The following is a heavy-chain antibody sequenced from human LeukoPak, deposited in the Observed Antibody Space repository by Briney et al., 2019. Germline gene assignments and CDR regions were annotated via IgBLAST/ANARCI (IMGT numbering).Heavy chain of an antibody. D-gene: IGHD5-24*01. Sequence: PGGSLRLSCAASGVSVSSNYMGWVRQAPGRGLEWVSLIYSGGTTYYADSVKGRFTISRDNSKNTLYLQMNSLRAEDTAVYYCAREAQMTTLKGGNLFDPWGQGTLVTVSS. CDR2: IYSGGTT. V-gene: IGHV3-53*01. CDR1: GVSVSSNY. CDR3: AREAQMTTLKGGNLFDP. J-gene: IGHJ5*02.